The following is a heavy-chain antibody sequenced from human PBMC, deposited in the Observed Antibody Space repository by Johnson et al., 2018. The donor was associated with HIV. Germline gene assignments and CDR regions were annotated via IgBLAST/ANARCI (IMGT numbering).Heavy chain of an antibody. V-gene: IGHV3-53*01. CDR3: ARDGPGDGNAMGGSGAFDI. D-gene: IGHD5-24*01. CDR1: GFTVSSTY. J-gene: IGHJ3*02. CDR2: IYSGDST. Sequence: VQLVESGGGLIQPGGSLRLSCAASGFTVSSTYMSWVSQAPGKGLEWVSAIYSGDSTYYADSLEGRFTISRDKSKNTVYLQLNSLRVEDTAVYYCARDGPGDGNAMGGSGAFDIWGQGTMVTVS.